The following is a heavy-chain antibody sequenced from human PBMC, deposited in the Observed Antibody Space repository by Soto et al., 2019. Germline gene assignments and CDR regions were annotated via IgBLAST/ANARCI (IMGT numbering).Heavy chain of an antibody. J-gene: IGHJ3*02. Sequence: GGSLRLSCAASGFTFSDYYMSWIRQAPGKGLEWVSYISSSGSTIYYADSVKGRFTISRDNAKNSLYLQMNSLRAEDTAVYYCARGEPNYDILTGYSHDAFDIWGQGTMVTVSS. CDR2: ISSSGSTI. V-gene: IGHV3-11*01. CDR3: ARGEPNYDILTGYSHDAFDI. CDR1: GFTFSDYY. D-gene: IGHD3-9*01.